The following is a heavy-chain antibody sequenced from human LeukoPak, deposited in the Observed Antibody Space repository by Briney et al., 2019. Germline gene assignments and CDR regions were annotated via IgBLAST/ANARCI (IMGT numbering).Heavy chain of an antibody. CDR3: AKNIRGYSYGYFDY. CDR2: ISYDGSNK. Sequence: PGGSLRLSCAASGFTFSSYGMHWVRQAPGKGLEWVAVISYDGSNKYYADSVKGRFTISRDNSKNTLYLQMNSLGAEDTAVYYCAKNIRGYSYGYFDYWGQGTLVTVSS. D-gene: IGHD5-18*01. CDR1: GFTFSSYG. J-gene: IGHJ4*02. V-gene: IGHV3-30*18.